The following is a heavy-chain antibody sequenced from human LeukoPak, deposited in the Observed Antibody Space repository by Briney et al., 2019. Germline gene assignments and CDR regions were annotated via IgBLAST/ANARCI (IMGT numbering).Heavy chain of an antibody. CDR2: INSDGSST. V-gene: IGHV3-74*01. J-gene: IGHJ5*02. CDR1: GFTFNNYW. CDR3: ASQRSGCPYH. D-gene: IGHD6-19*01. Sequence: PGGSLRLSCAVSGFTFNNYWMHWVRQAPGKGLVWVSRINSDGSSTTYVDSVKGRFTISRDNAKNTLYLQMNSLRAEDTAVYYCASQRSGCPYHWGQGTLVTVSS.